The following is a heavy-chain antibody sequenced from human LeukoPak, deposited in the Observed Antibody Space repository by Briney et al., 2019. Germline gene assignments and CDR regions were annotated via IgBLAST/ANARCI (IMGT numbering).Heavy chain of an antibody. V-gene: IGHV1-18*01. J-gene: IGHJ4*02. Sequence: ASVKVSCKASGYTFTSYGISWVRQAPGQGLEWMGWISAYNGNTNYAQKLQGRVTMTTDTSTSTAYMELRSLRSDDTAVYYCARDFGGHYYDSSGYYYVSGFDYWGQGTLVTVSS. CDR2: ISAYNGNT. CDR3: ARDFGGHYYDSSGYYYVSGFDY. CDR1: GYTFTSYG. D-gene: IGHD3-22*01.